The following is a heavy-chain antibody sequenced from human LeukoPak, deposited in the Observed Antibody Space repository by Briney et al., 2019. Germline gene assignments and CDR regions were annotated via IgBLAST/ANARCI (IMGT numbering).Heavy chain of an antibody. CDR2: INPSGGST. J-gene: IGHJ4*02. D-gene: IGHD3-10*01. CDR1: GYTFTSYY. V-gene: IGHV1-46*01. CDR3: ARTLWFGELDY. Sequence: ASVKVSCKASGYTFTSYYMHWVRQAPGQGLEWMGIINPSGGSTSYAQKFQGRVTMTRDTSISTAYMELSRLRSDDTAVYYCARTLWFGELDYWGQGTLVTVSS.